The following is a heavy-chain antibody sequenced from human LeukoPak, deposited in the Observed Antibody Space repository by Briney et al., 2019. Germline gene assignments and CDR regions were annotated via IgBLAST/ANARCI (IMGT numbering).Heavy chain of an antibody. V-gene: IGHV1-24*01. J-gene: IGHJ4*02. CDR2: FDPEDGET. CDR1: GGTFSSYA. Sequence: ASVKVSCKASGGTFSSYAISWVRQAPGKGLEWMGGFDPEDGETIYAQKFQGRVTMTEDTSTDTAYMELSSLRSEDTAVYYCATITWLGFDYWGQGTLVAVSS. D-gene: IGHD6-19*01. CDR3: ATITWLGFDY.